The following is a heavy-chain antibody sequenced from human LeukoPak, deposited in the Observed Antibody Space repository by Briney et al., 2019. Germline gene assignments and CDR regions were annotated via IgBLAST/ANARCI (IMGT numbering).Heavy chain of an antibody. J-gene: IGHJ5*02. Sequence: ASVKVSCKASGYTFTGYYMHWVRQAPGQGLEWMGWINPNSGGTNYAQKFQGRVTMTRDTSISTAYMELSRLRSDDTAVYYCARSGLRLGELLYQRHWFDPWGQGTLVTVSS. V-gene: IGHV1-2*02. CDR2: INPNSGGT. CDR1: GYTFTGYY. CDR3: ARSGLRLGELLYQRHWFDP. D-gene: IGHD3-16*01.